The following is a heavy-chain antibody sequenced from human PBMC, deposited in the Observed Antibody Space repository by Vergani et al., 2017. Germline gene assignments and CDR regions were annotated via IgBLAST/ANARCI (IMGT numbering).Heavy chain of an antibody. CDR2: IYYSGST. J-gene: IGHJ4*02. V-gene: IGHV4-59*01. CDR1: GDSISSYY. CDR3: ARDRGDTAMPDYFDY. D-gene: IGHD5-18*01. Sequence: QVQLQESGPGLVKPSETLSLTCTVSGDSISSYYWSWIRQPPGKGLEWVGYIYYSGSTDYTPSLKSRVTISVDTSKNQFSLRLSSVTAADTAVYYCARDRGDTAMPDYFDYWGQGTLVTVSS.